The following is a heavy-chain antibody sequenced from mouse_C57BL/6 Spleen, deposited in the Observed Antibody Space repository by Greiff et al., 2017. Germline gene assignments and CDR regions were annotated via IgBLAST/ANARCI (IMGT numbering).Heavy chain of an antibody. Sequence: EVQLQQSGPGLVKPSQSLSLSCSATGYSITSGYYRYWLRQSPGNKLGCMGYISYDGSINYTPSLQNRISITRDTSKNPFFLKLNSVTTEDTATYYCARGGSIAMDYWGQGTSVTVSS. CDR2: ISYDGSI. D-gene: IGHD2-12*01. V-gene: IGHV3-6*01. J-gene: IGHJ4*01. CDR1: GYSITSGYY. CDR3: ARGGSIAMDY.